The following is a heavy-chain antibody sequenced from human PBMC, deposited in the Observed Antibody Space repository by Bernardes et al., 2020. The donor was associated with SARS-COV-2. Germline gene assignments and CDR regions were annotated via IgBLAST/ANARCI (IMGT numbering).Heavy chain of an antibody. J-gene: IGHJ6*03. CDR3: ARGDGDNSYYYLDV. V-gene: IGHV3-21*01. CDR1: GFRFSDYS. CDR2: ISHTSTYI. Sequence: GGSLRLSCAASGFRFSDYSMNWVRQAPGRGLEWVASISHTSTYIYYADAVKGRFTISRDNAKNSLYLQVNSLRAEDTAVYFCARGDGDNSYYYLDVWGNGTTVRVSS.